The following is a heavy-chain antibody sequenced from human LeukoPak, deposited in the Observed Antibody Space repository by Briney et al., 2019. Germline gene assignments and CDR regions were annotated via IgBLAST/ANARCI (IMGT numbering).Heavy chain of an antibody. Sequence: KTGGSLTLSCAASGFTFRNSWMSWLRHAPGKALEGVGRIKSKTDSGKTDYAAPVKGTFHISRDDSKNTLYLEMDRLKTEDTAVYYCSTVYCSTTRCKPGTDYWGKGTLVTVSS. J-gene: IGHJ4*02. CDR1: GFTFRNSW. V-gene: IGHV3-15*01. D-gene: IGHD2-2*01. CDR2: IKSKTDSGKT. CDR3: STVYCSTTRCKPGTDY.